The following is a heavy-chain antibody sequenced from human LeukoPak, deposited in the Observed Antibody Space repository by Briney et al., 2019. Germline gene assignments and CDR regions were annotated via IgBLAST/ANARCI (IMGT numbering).Heavy chain of an antibody. CDR1: GFTFSNAW. V-gene: IGHV3-15*07. CDR3: STCGGDCYYNY. Sequence: GGSLRLSCAASGFTFSNAWMNWVRQAPGKGLEWVGRIKSKAVGGTINYAALVKGRFTISRDDSKNTVYLQMDSLKKEDTAVYYCSTCGGDCYYNYWGQGALVTVSS. CDR2: IKSKAVGGTI. J-gene: IGHJ4*02. D-gene: IGHD2-21*02.